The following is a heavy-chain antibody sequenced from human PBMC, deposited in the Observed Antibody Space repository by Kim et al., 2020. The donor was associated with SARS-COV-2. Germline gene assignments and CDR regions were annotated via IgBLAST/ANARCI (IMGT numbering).Heavy chain of an antibody. CDR3: ARLETGDSSSWFDY. V-gene: IGHV4-39*01. J-gene: IGHJ4*02. Sequence: NPPLKGRGTITVDTSKNQFSLKLGSGTAADTAVYYCARLETGDSSSWFDYWGQGTLVTVSS. D-gene: IGHD6-13*01.